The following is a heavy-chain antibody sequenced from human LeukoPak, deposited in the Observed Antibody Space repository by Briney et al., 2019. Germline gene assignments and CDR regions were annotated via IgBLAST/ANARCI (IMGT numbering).Heavy chain of an antibody. CDR1: GGTFSSYA. D-gene: IGHD4-17*01. V-gene: IGHV1-69*06. J-gene: IGHJ6*04. CDR3: ASIAVTTDYYYYGMGV. CDR2: IIPIFGTA. Sequence: SVKVSCKASGGTFSSYAISWVRQAPGQGLEWMGGIIPIFGTANYAQKFQGRVTITADKSTSAAYMELSSLRSEDTAVYYCASIAVTTDYYYYGMGVWGKGTTVTVSS.